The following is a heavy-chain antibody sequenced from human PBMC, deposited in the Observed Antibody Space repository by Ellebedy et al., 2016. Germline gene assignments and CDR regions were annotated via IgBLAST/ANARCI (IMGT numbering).Heavy chain of an antibody. Sequence: GSLRLXXAVYGGSFSGYYWSWIRQPPGKGLEWIGEINHSGSTNYNPSLKSRVTISVDTSKNQFSLKLSSVTAADTAVYYCARGLFWGYWGQGTLVTVSS. CDR2: INHSGST. D-gene: IGHD3-16*01. J-gene: IGHJ4*02. V-gene: IGHV4-34*01. CDR1: GGSFSGYY. CDR3: ARGLFWGY.